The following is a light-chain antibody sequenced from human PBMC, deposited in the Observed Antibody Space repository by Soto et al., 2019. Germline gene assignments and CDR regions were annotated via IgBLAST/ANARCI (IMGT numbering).Light chain of an antibody. Sequence: QSALTQPRSVSGSPGQSVTISCSGTSSDVGGYRFVSWYQQYPGKAPKLVIYDVTNRPSGVPDRFSGSKSGNTASLTISGLQAEDEAKYYCCSYAGSSTFYVFGTGTKLTVL. V-gene: IGLV2-11*01. J-gene: IGLJ1*01. CDR3: CSYAGSSTFYV. CDR1: SSDVGGYRF. CDR2: DVT.